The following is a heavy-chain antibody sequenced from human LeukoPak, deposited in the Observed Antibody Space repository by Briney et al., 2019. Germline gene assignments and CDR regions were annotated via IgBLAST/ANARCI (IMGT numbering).Heavy chain of an antibody. V-gene: IGHV4-59*01. J-gene: IGHJ6*02. D-gene: IGHD6-19*01. CDR3: AREAGVHYYSAMDV. CDR1: GGSISSYY. Sequence: SETLSLTCTVSGGSISSYYWSWIRQPPGKGLEWIGYIYYRGSTNYNPSLKSRVTISVDTSKNQFSLKLSSVTAADTAVYYCAREAGVHYYSAMDVWGQGTTVTVSS. CDR2: IYYRGST.